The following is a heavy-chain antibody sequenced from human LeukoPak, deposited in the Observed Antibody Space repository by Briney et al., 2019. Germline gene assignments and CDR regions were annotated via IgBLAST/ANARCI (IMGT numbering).Heavy chain of an antibody. V-gene: IGHV3-23*01. Sequence: GGSLRHSCAASGFTFSSYAMSWVRQAPGKGLEWVSAISGSGGSTYYADSVKGRFTISRDNSKNTLYLQMNSLRAEDAAVYYCAKAGSGWFFDYWGQGTLVTVSS. CDR2: ISGSGGST. J-gene: IGHJ4*02. D-gene: IGHD6-19*01. CDR1: GFTFSSYA. CDR3: AKAGSGWFFDY.